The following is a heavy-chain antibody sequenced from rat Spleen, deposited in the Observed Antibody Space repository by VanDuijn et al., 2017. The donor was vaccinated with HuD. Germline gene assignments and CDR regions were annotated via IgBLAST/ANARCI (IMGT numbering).Heavy chain of an antibody. J-gene: IGHJ2*01. D-gene: IGHD1-12*03. CDR1: GFTFSSFP. CDR3: ARRDGYPHYFDY. V-gene: IGHV5-25*01. CDR2: ISSGGGNT. Sequence: EVQLVESGGELVQPGRSLKLSCAASGFTFSSFPMAWVRQGPKKGLEWVATISSGGGNTYYRDSVKGRFTISRDNAKSTLYLQMDSLRSEDTATYYCARRDGYPHYFDYWGQGVMVTVSS.